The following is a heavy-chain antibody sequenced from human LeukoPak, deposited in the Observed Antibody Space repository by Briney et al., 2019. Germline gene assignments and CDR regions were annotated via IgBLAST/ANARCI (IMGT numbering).Heavy chain of an antibody. D-gene: IGHD4-23*01. J-gene: IGHJ1*01. CDR2: IYHSGST. CDR1: GGSISSGGYY. CDR3: ASCRSYGGNSEYFQH. V-gene: IGHV4-30-2*01. Sequence: PSQTLSLTCTVSGGSISSGGYYWSWIRQPPGKGLEWIGYIYHSGSTYYNPSLKSRVTISVDRSKNQFSQKLSSVTAADTAVYYCASCRSYGGNSEYFQHWGQGTLVTVSS.